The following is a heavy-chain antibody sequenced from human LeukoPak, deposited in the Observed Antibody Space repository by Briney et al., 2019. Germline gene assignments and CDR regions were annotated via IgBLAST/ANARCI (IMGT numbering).Heavy chain of an antibody. D-gene: IGHD6-13*01. J-gene: IGHJ5*02. CDR3: ARDSSISWFDP. CDR1: GGSISSYY. V-gene: IGHV4-59*01. Sequence: SETLSLTCTVSGGSISSYYWSWIRQPPGKGLEWIGYIYYSGSTNYNPSLKSRVTISVDTSKNQFSLKLSSVTAADTAVYYCARDSSISWFDPWGQGTLVTVSS. CDR2: IYYSGST.